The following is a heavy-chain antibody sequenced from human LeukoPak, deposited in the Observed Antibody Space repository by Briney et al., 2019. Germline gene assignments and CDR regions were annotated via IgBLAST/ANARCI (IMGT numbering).Heavy chain of an antibody. J-gene: IGHJ3*02. CDR3: ARVGKPIFGTAMDSFDI. V-gene: IGHV3-20*04. CDR1: GFTFAVYG. CDR2: INWSGDSR. Sequence: GGSLRLSCAGSGFTFAVYGMSSIRQVPGKGLEWVSFINWSGDSRGYVDSVKGRFTISRDKATNSLYLEMNSLRGEDTAFFYCARVGKPIFGTAMDSFDIWSQGTLVTVSS. D-gene: IGHD3-3*01.